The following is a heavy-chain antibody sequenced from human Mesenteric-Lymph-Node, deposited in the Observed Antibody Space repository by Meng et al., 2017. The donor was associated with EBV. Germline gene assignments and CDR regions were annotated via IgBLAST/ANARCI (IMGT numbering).Heavy chain of an antibody. J-gene: IGHJ4*02. V-gene: IGHV4-4*02. CDR3: AEVLNGYYYFDY. CDR1: VAPISGPNW. D-gene: IGHD3-22*01. CDR2: VYHSGST. Sequence: QVQLHESGPGFVKPSVTLSPPFAVSVAPISGPNWWSWLPQPPGKGLEWIGEVYHSGSTNYNPSLKSRVSMSVDTSKNHFSLKLTSVTAADTAMYYCAEVLNGYYYFDYWGQGTLVTVSS.